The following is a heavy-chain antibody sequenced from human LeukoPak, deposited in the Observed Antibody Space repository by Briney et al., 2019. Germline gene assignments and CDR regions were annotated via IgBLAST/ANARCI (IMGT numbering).Heavy chain of an antibody. CDR1: GFTFDDYA. D-gene: IGHD3-22*01. J-gene: IGHJ6*02. V-gene: IGHV3-9*01. Sequence: GGSLRLSCAASGFTFDDYAMHWVRQAPGKGLEWVSGISWNSGSIGYADSVKGRFTISRDNSKNTLYPQMNSLRAEDTAVYYCARDRGYYYDSSGYHPVGDYYYGMDVWGQGTTVTVSS. CDR2: ISWNSGSI. CDR3: ARDRGYYYDSSGYHPVGDYYYGMDV.